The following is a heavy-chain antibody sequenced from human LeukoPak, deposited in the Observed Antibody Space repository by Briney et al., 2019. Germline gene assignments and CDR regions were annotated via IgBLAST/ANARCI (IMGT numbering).Heavy chain of an antibody. V-gene: IGHV3-48*01. J-gene: IGHJ4*02. CDR1: GFTFSSYS. CDR3: ARSLRDGYNYYFDY. Sequence: GGSLRLSCAASGFTFSSYSMNWVRQAPGKGLQWVSYISSSSSTIYYADSVKGRFTISRDNAKNSLYLQMNSLRAEDTAVYYCARSLRDGYNYYFDYWGQGTLVTVSS. CDR2: ISSSSSTI. D-gene: IGHD5-24*01.